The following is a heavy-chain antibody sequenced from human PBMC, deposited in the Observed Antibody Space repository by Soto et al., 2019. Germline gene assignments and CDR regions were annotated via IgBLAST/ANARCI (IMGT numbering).Heavy chain of an antibody. CDR2: ISASGGST. V-gene: IGHV3-23*01. J-gene: IGHJ5*02. CDR3: AKDESPVNSVWRNWFDP. CDR1: GLTFSNYG. Sequence: PXECLSLSCAASGLTFSNYGMSWVRQAPGKGLEWVSAISASGGSTYYADSVKGRFTISRDNSKNTLYLQMKSLRAEDTAIYFCAKDESPVNSVWRNWFDPWGQGALVTVSS. D-gene: IGHD5-18*01.